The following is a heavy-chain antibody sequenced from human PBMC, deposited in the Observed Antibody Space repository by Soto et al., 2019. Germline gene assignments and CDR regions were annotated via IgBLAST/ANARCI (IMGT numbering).Heavy chain of an antibody. CDR2: ISYDGSNK. D-gene: IGHD2-2*01. J-gene: IGHJ4*02. CDR1: GFTFSSYG. Sequence: QVQLVESGGGVVQPGRSLRLSCAASGFTFSSYGIHWVRRAPGKGLEWVALISYDGSNKYYADSVKGRFTISRDNSKNTLYLQMNSLRPEDTAVYYCARVGVPAAIGVFLDYWGQGTLVTVSS. V-gene: IGHV3-30*03. CDR3: ARVGVPAAIGVFLDY.